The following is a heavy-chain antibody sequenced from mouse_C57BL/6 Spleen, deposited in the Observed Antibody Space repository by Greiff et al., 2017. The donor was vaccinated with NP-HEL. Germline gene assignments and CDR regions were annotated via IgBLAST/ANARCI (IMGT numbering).Heavy chain of an antibody. CDR2: INPYNGDT. D-gene: IGHD2-5*01. CDR3: ARSTSNYVYWYFDV. Sequence: EVKLQESGPELVKPGDSVKISCKASGYSFTGYFMNWVMQSHGKSLEWIGRINPYNGDTFYNQKFKGKATLTVDKSSSTAHMELRSLTSEDSAVYYCARSTSNYVYWYFDVWGTGTTVTVSS. CDR1: GYSFTGYF. V-gene: IGHV1-20*01. J-gene: IGHJ1*03.